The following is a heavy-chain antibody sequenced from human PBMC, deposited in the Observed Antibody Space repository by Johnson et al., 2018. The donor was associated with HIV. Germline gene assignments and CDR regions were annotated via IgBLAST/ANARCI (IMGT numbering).Heavy chain of an antibody. CDR1: GFTFSTYW. CDR3: AREEEWELTLVGVGAFDI. Sequence: VQLVESGGGLVQPGGSLRLSCAASGFTFSTYWMSWVRQAPGKGLEWVANIKQDGSEKYYVDSVKGRFTISRDNGKNSLYLQMNSLRAEDTAVYYCAREEEWELTLVGVGAFDIWGQGTMVTVSS. V-gene: IGHV3-7*05. D-gene: IGHD1-26*01. J-gene: IGHJ3*02. CDR2: IKQDGSEK.